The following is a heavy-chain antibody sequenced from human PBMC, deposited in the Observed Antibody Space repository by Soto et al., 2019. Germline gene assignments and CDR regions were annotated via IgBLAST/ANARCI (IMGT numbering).Heavy chain of an antibody. V-gene: IGHV3-23*01. J-gene: IGHJ5*02. CDR2: ISGSGGST. Sequence: GGSLRLSCAASGFTFSSYAMSWVRQAPGKGLEWVSAISGSGGSTYYADSVKGRFTISRDNSKNTLYLQMNSLRAEDTAVYYCAKCSGGFIVVVPDAIFPRQPEIPTSHNWFDTWGQGTLVTVSS. CDR3: AKCSGGFIVVVPDAIFPRQPEIPTSHNWFDT. CDR1: GFTFSSYA. D-gene: IGHD2-2*02.